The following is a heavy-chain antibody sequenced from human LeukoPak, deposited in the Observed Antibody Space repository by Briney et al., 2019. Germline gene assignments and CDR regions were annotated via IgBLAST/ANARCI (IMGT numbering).Heavy chain of an antibody. CDR3: ARVVPGDTLMDV. V-gene: IGHV4-59*01. CDR1: GGSISSYY. J-gene: IGHJ6*02. CDR2: IYYSGST. Sequence: PSETLSLTCTVSGGSISSYYWSWIRQPPGKGLEWIGYIYYSGSTNYNPSLKSRVTISVDTSKNQFSLKLSSVTAADTAVYYCARVVPGDTLMDVWGQGTTVTVSS. D-gene: IGHD3-16*01.